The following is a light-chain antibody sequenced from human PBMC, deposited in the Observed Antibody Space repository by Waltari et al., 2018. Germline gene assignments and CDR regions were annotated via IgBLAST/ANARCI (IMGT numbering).Light chain of an antibody. CDR3: QHGYTAPYA. CDR1: QDISSY. CDR2: GSS. Sequence: DIQMTQSPSSLSASVGDRVTIPCRASQDISSYLSWYQQMPGKAPKLLINGSSRLQSGVPSRFSGSGSGTDFTLTISSLQPEDFATYYCQHGYTAPYAFGQGTKLEVK. J-gene: IGKJ2*01. V-gene: IGKV1-39*01.